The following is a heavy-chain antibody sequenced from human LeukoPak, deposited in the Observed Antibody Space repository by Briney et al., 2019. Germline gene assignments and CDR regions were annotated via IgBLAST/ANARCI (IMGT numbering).Heavy chain of an antibody. CDR1: GGSISSGSYY. CDR3: ARLVTIFGGTRYYYYMDV. D-gene: IGHD3-3*01. Sequence: PSETLSLTCTVSGGSISSGSYYWSWIRQPAGKGLEWIGRIYTSGSTNYNPSLKSRVTISVNTSKNQFSLKLSSVTAADTAVYYCARLVTIFGGTRYYYYMDVWGKGTTVTVSS. CDR2: IYTSGST. J-gene: IGHJ6*03. V-gene: IGHV4-61*02.